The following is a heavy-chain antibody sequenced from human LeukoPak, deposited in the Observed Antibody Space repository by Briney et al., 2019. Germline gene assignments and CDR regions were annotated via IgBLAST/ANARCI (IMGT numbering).Heavy chain of an antibody. J-gene: IGHJ4*02. V-gene: IGHV3-7*01. Sequence: GGSLRLSCAASGFTFSNYWMNWVRQAPGKGLEWVARIKQDGSEKYYVESVKGRFTISRDNAKKSVYLQMDSPRADDTAVYYCAREGYCSGGICSYDNWGQGTLVAVSS. CDR3: AREGYCSGGICSYDN. D-gene: IGHD2-15*01. CDR2: IKQDGSEK. CDR1: GFTFSNYW.